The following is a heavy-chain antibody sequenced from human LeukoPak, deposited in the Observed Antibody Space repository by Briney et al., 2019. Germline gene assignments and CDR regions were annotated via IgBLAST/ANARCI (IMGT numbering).Heavy chain of an antibody. CDR1: GGSISSANHF. CDR3: AREVITPGDSDGFDL. V-gene: IGHV4-30-4*08. J-gene: IGHJ3*01. Sequence: SETLSLTCTVYGGSISSANHFWSWVRQSPGEGLEWIGYIHYDGRAHYNPSPKSRVSMSLDMSKNQFSLSLSSVTAADTAIYYCAREVITPGDSDGFDLWGQGTMVSVSS. CDR2: IHYDGRA. D-gene: IGHD2-2*01.